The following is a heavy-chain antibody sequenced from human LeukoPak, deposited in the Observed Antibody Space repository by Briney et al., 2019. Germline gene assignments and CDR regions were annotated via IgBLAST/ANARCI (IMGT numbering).Heavy chain of an antibody. V-gene: IGHV4-39*07. D-gene: IGHD6-6*01. J-gene: IGHJ4*02. CDR2: INHSGST. CDR3: ARGPRGIAARPLDY. Sequence: SETLSLTCTVSGGSISSSSYYWGWIRQPPGKGLEWIGEINHSGSTNYNPSLKSRVTISVDTSKNQFSLKLSSVTAADTAVYYCARGPRGIAARPLDYWGQGTLVTVSS. CDR1: GGSISSSSYY.